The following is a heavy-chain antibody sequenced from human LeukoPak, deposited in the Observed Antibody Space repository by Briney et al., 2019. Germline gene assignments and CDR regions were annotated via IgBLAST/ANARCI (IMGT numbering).Heavy chain of an antibody. V-gene: IGHV4-39*07. Sequence: PSETLSLTCTVSGDAITSDKYYWGWIRQPPGKGLEWIGNIHHSGSTYYSPSLKSRVTISVDTSKNQFSLRLNSVTAADTAVYYCARSEEVVVAATSLDYWGQGTLSPSPQ. CDR2: IHHSGST. CDR1: GDAITSDKYY. CDR3: ARSEEVVVAATSLDY. J-gene: IGHJ4*02. D-gene: IGHD2-15*01.